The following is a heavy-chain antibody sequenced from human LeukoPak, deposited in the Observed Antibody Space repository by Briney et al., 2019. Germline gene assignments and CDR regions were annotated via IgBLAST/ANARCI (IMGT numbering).Heavy chain of an antibody. Sequence: ASVKVSCKASGYTFTGYYIHWVRQAPGQGLEWMGRINPNSGGTNYAQSFQGRVTMTRDTSITTAYMELSRLRSDDTAVYYCARDHYYGSGSYIVDYWGQGTLVTVSS. CDR3: ARDHYYGSGSYIVDY. CDR1: GYTFTGYY. CDR2: INPNSGGT. V-gene: IGHV1-2*06. D-gene: IGHD3-10*01. J-gene: IGHJ4*02.